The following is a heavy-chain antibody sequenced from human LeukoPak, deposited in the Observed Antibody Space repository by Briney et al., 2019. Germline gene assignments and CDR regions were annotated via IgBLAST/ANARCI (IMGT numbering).Heavy chain of an antibody. V-gene: IGHV1-24*01. J-gene: IGHJ5*02. CDR1: GYTLTELS. Sequence: ASVKVSCKVSGYTLTELSMHWVRQAPGKGLEWMGGFDPEDGETIYAQKFQGRVAMTEDTSTDTAYMELSSLRSEDTAVYYCATYNRYCSGGSCFNWFDPWGQGTLVTVSS. CDR2: FDPEDGET. CDR3: ATYNRYCSGGSCFNWFDP. D-gene: IGHD2-15*01.